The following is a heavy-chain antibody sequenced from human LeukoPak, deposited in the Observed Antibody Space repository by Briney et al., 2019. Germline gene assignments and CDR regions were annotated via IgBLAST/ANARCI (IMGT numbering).Heavy chain of an antibody. CDR1: GFTLSRYA. CDR2: ISYDGSNK. CDR3: AREGRGYSYGAIDY. Sequence: PGGSLRLSCAASGFTLSRYAMPWVRQAPGKGLEWVAVISYDGSNKYYADSVKGRFTISRDNSKNTLYLQMNSLRAEDTAVYYCAREGRGYSYGAIDYWGQGTLVTVSA. V-gene: IGHV3-30-3*01. D-gene: IGHD5-18*01. J-gene: IGHJ4*02.